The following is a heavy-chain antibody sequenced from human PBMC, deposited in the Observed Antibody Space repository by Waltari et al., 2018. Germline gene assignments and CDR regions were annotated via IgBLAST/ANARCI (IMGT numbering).Heavy chain of an antibody. CDR2: ISSSSSTI. D-gene: IGHD4-17*01. CDR3: ARAPDYGDYGIDY. J-gene: IGHJ4*02. Sequence: EVQLVESGGGLVQPGGSLRLHCAAPGFTFSSHSMNWVRQAPGKGLEWVSYISSSSSTIYYADSVKGRFTISRDNAKNSLYLQMNSLRAEDTAVYYCARAPDYGDYGIDYWGQGTLVTVSS. V-gene: IGHV3-48*01. CDR1: GFTFSSHS.